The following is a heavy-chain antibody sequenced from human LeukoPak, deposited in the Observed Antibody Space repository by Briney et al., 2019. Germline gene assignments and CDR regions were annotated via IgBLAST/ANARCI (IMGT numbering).Heavy chain of an antibody. D-gene: IGHD3-10*01. CDR3: ARSVLLWFGELSPYYFDY. Sequence: PGGSLRLSCAASRLTVSSNYMNWVRQAPGKGLEWVSVIYSGGSTYYADSVKGRFTISRDNSKNTLYLQMNSLRAEDTAVYYCARSVLLWFGELSPYYFDYWGQGTLVTVSS. J-gene: IGHJ4*02. CDR1: RLTVSSNY. CDR2: IYSGGST. V-gene: IGHV3-66*01.